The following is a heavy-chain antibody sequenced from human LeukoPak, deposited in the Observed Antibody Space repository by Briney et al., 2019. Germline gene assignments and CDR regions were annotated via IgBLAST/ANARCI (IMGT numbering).Heavy chain of an antibody. Sequence: SGPTLVNPTQTLTLTCTFSGFSLSTSGMCVSWIRQPPEKALEWLARIDWDDDKYYSTSLKTRLTISKDTSQNQVVLTMTNMDPVDTATYYCARATTYDYVWGSYRGYYFDYWGQGTLVTVSS. J-gene: IGHJ4*02. V-gene: IGHV2-70*11. CDR1: GFSLSTSGMC. CDR3: ARATTYDYVWGSYRGYYFDY. CDR2: IDWDDDK. D-gene: IGHD3-16*02.